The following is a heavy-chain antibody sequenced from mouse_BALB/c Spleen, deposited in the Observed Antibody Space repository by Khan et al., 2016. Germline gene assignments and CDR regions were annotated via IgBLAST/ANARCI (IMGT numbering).Heavy chain of an antibody. J-gene: IGHJ3*01. CDR3: ARGGYGYDGRAWFAY. CDR2: ILPGSGST. Sequence: VQLEESGAELMKPGASVKISCKATGYTFSSYWIEWVKQRPGHGLEWIGEILPGSGSTNYNEKFKGKATFTADTSSNTAYMQLSSLTSEDSAVYYCARGGYGYDGRAWFAYWGQGTLVTVSA. CDR1: GYTFSSYW. V-gene: IGHV1-9*01. D-gene: IGHD2-14*01.